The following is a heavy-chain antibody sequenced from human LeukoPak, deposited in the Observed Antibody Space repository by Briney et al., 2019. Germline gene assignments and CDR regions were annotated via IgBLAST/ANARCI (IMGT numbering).Heavy chain of an antibody. D-gene: IGHD2-21*02. J-gene: IGHJ4*02. Sequence: GGSLRLSCTASGFVFSGYDMNWVRQAPGKGLEWVSSISSTGNYIYDAGSVKGRFTISRDNSKNTLYLQMNSLRAEDTAVYYCAKDYCGGDCYEGSDYWGQGTLVTVSS. V-gene: IGHV3-21*04. CDR3: AKDYCGGDCYEGSDY. CDR1: GFVFSGYD. CDR2: ISSTGNYI.